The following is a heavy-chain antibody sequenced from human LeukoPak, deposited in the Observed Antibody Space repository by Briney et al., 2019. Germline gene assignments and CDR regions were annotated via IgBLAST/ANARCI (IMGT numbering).Heavy chain of an antibody. J-gene: IGHJ3*02. V-gene: IGHV1-69*05. CDR2: IIPIFGTA. D-gene: IGHD6-19*01. CDR1: GGTFSSYA. CDR3: ARDSRQEGIAVAGGDAFDI. Sequence: SVKVSCKASGGTFSSYAISWVRQAPGQRLEWMGGIIPIFGTANYAQKFQGRVTITTDESTSTAYMELSSLRSEDTAVYYCARDSRQEGIAVAGGDAFDIWGQGTMVTVSS.